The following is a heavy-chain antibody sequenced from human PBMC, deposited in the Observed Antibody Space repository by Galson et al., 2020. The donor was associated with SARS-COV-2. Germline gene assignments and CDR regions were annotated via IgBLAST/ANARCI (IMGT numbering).Heavy chain of an antibody. CDR1: GFTLSNNG. D-gene: IGHD3-22*01. CDR3: AREVVTDNWFDP. V-gene: IGHV3-30*03. J-gene: IGHJ5*02. Sequence: GGSLRLSCAASGFTLSNNGLHWVRQAPGKGLEWVALISSDGSNKYYADSVKGRFTISRDNSKNTLYLQMNSLRAEDTAVYYCAREVVTDNWFDPWGQGTLVTVSS. CDR2: ISSDGSNK.